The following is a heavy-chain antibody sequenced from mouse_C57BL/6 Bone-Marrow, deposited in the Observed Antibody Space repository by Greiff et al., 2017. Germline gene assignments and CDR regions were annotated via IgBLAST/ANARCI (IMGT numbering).Heavy chain of an antibody. CDR3: ARVYGRAY. CDR2: IHPNSGST. V-gene: IGHV1-64*01. Sequence: VKLQESGAELVKPGASVKLSCKASGYTFTSYWMLWVKQRPGQGLEWIGMIHPNSGSTNYNEKFKSKATLTVDKSSSTAYMQLSSLTSEDSAVYYCARVYGRAYWGQGTLVTVSA. J-gene: IGHJ3*01. D-gene: IGHD1-1*01. CDR1: GYTFTSYW.